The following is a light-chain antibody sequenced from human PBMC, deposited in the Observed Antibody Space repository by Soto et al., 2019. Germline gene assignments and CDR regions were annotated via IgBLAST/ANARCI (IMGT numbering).Light chain of an antibody. CDR1: SSDVGGYNY. J-gene: IGLJ2*01. CDR3: AAWDDSLNGSLV. V-gene: IGLV2-14*03. Sequence: QSALTQPASVSGSPGQSITISCTGTSSDVGGYNYVSWYQQHPGKAPKLMIYEVTNRPSGVPDRFSGSKSGTSASLAISGLQSEDEADYYCAAWDDSLNGSLVFGGGTKLTVL. CDR2: EVT.